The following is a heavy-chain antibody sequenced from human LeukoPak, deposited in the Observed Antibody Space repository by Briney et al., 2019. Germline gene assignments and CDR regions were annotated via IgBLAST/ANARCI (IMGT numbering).Heavy chain of an antibody. CDR3: VRAPPYCGGDCSDWYFDL. CDR2: ISSRSTYI. Sequence: GGSLRLSCAASGFTSSTYTMNWVRQAPGKGLEWVSSISSRSTYIYYADSVKGRFTISGDSAKNSLYLQMNSLRAEDTAMYYCVRAPPYCGGDCSDWYFDLWGRGTLVTVSS. V-gene: IGHV3-21*01. D-gene: IGHD2-21*02. J-gene: IGHJ2*01. CDR1: GFTSSTYT.